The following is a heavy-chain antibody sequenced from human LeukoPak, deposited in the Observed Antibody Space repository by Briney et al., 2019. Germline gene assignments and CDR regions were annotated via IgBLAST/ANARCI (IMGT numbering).Heavy chain of an antibody. CDR1: GFTVSSNY. CDR2: IYSGGST. V-gene: IGHV3-53*01. Sequence: GGSLRLSCAASGFTVSSNYMSWVRRAPGKGLEWVSVIYSGGSTYYADSVKGRFTISRDNSKNTLYLQMNSLRAEDTAVYYCAREAADYYGSGSYFDYWGQGTLVTVSS. CDR3: AREAADYYGSGSYFDY. D-gene: IGHD3-10*01. J-gene: IGHJ4*02.